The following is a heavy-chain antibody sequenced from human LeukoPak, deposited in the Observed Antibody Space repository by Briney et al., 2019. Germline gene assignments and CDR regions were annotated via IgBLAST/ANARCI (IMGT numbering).Heavy chain of an antibody. CDR1: GGSISSFY. CDR2: IYTSGST. J-gene: IGHJ4*02. CDR3: ARDVVAAAGSWDY. D-gene: IGHD6-13*01. V-gene: IGHV4-4*07. Sequence: SETLSLTRTVSGGSISSFYWSWIRQPAGKGPEWIGRIYTSGSTNYNPSLKSRVTMSVDTSENQFSLNLSSVTAADTAVYYCARDVVAAAGSWDYWGQGTLVTVSS.